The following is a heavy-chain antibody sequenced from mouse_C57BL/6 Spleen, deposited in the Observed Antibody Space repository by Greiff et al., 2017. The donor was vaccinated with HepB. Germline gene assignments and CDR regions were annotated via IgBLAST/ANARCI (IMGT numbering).Heavy chain of an antibody. Sequence: QVQLQQSGPELVKPGASVKISCKASGYAFSSSWMNWVKQRPGKGLEWIGRIYPGDGDTNYNGKFKGKATLTADKSSSTAYMQLSSLTSEDSAVYFCAREAYDYPMDYWGQGTSVTVSS. V-gene: IGHV1-82*01. J-gene: IGHJ4*01. CDR2: IYPGDGDT. CDR1: GYAFSSSW. CDR3: AREAYDYPMDY. D-gene: IGHD2-4*01.